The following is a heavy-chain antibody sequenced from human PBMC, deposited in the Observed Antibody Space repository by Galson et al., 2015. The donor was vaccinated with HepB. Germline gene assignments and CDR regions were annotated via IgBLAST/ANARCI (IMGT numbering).Heavy chain of an antibody. CDR1: GFTFSSYA. CDR3: ARGVAVTGTIFQFGF. Sequence: SLRLSCAASGFTFSSYAMSWVRQAPGKGLEWVSAISGSGGSTYYADSVKGRFTISRDNSKNTLYLQMNSLRAEDTAVYYCARGVAVTGTIFQFGFWGQGTLVTVSS. D-gene: IGHD6-19*01. V-gene: IGHV3-23*01. CDR2: ISGSGGST. J-gene: IGHJ4*02.